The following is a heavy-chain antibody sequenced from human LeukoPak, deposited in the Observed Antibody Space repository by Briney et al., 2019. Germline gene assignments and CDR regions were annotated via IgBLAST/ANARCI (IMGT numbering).Heavy chain of an antibody. CDR2: ISYDGSNK. Sequence: GGSLRLSCAASGFTFSSYAMHWVRQAPGKGLEWVAVISYDGSNKYYADSVKGRFTISRDNSKNTLYLQMNSLRAEDTAVYYCAASYSSGWYGSIVDYWGQGTLVTVSS. J-gene: IGHJ4*02. D-gene: IGHD6-19*01. CDR1: GFTFSSYA. V-gene: IGHV3-30-3*01. CDR3: AASYSSGWYGSIVDY.